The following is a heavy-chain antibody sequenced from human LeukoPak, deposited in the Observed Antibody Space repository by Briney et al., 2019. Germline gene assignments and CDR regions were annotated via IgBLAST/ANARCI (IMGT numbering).Heavy chain of an antibody. J-gene: IGHJ4*02. CDR2: IYISGST. V-gene: IGHV4-4*07. Sequence: SETLSLTCSVSGVSISDYYWTWFRQPAGKGLEWIGRIYISGSTNYNPSLKSRVVMSVDTSRNQLSLKLTSLTAADTAVYYCAKKDGDFWGQGTLVSVSS. CDR3: AKKDGDF. CDR1: GVSISDYY.